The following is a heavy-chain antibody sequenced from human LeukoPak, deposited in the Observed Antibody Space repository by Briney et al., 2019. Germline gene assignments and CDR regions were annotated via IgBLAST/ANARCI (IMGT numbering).Heavy chain of an antibody. CDR2: ISGSGGST. J-gene: IGHJ4*02. D-gene: IGHD3-22*01. Sequence: GGSLRLSCAASGFTFSRYAVYWVRQAPGKGLEWVAVISGSGGSTYYADSVKGRFTVSRDNSKNTLYLQMNSLRAEDTAVYYCAKDGAYYYDSSGYSDYWGQGTLVTVSS. CDR3: AKDGAYYYDSSGYSDY. V-gene: IGHV3-23*01. CDR1: GFTFSRYA.